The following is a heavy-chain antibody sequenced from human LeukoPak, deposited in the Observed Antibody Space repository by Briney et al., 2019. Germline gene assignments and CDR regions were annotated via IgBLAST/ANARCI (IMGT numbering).Heavy chain of an antibody. CDR2: INHIGST. CDR3: ARDAGVGLWAAI. V-gene: IGHV4-34*01. D-gene: IGHD1-26*01. J-gene: IGHJ3*02. CDR1: VGSFSGYY. Sequence: SETLSLTCAVYVGSFSGYYWSWIRQPPGKGLEWIGEINHIGSTNYNPSLESRVTISVDTSKNQFSLKLSSVTAADTAVYYCARDAGVGLWAAIWGQGTMVTVSS.